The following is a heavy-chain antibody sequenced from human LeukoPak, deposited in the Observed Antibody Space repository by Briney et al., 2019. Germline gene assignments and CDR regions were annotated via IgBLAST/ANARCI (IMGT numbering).Heavy chain of an antibody. D-gene: IGHD5-18*01. CDR1: GYTFTSYA. Sequence: GASVKFSCQASGYTFTSYAMNWVRQAPGQGLEWMGWINTNTGNPTYDHGLTGRFVFSLDTYVSTAYLHISSLKAEDTDVYYCARAEPWIPPYYYMDVWGKGTAVTVSS. J-gene: IGHJ6*03. V-gene: IGHV7-4-1*02. CDR3: ARAEPWIPPYYYMDV. CDR2: INTNTGNP.